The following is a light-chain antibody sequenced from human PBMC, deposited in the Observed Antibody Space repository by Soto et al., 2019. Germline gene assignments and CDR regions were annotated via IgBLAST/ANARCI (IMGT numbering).Light chain of an antibody. CDR3: QQYDNWPLT. V-gene: IGKV3-15*01. CDR1: QSVSSN. Sequence: EVVLTQSPGTLSLSPGESATLACRASQSVSSNLAWYQQKTGQAPRFLIYGESTRATGIPDRFSGSGSGTELNLTISRLQSEDFAVYYCQQYDNWPLTFGGGTKVDIK. CDR2: GES. J-gene: IGKJ4*01.